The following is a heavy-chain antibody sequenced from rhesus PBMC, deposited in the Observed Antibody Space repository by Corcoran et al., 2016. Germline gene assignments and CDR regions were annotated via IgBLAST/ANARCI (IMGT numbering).Heavy chain of an antibody. V-gene: IGHV2S1*01. CDR1: GFSTSTSGMG. J-gene: IGHJ6*01. CDR2: IFWADDK. CDR3: GRHRIAGTNVPYGLDS. D-gene: IGHD1-14*01. Sequence: QVTLKESGPALVKPTQTLTLTCTFSGFSTSTSGMGVGWIRPPPGKAPEWLALIFWADDKYYNTSLKRRLTISQDTSKNQVVLTMTNIDPLDTAKYYCGRHRIAGTNVPYGLDSWGQGVVVTVSS.